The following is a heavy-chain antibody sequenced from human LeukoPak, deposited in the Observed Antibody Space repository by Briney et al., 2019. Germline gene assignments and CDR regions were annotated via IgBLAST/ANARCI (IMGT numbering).Heavy chain of an antibody. J-gene: IGHJ4*02. V-gene: IGHV3-11*01. D-gene: IGHD3-22*01. CDR3: ARPDYYDSSGYPH. CDR2: ISSSGSTI. CDR1: GFTVSSNY. Sequence: GGSLRLSCAASGFTVSSNYMSWVRQAPGKGLEWVSYISSSGSTIYYADSVKGRFTISRDNAKNSLYLQMNSLRAEDTAVYYCARPDYYDSSGYPHWGQGTLVTVSS.